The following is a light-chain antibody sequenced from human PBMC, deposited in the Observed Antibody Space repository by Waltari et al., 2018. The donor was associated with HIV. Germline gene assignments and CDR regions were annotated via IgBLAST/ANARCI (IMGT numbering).Light chain of an antibody. CDR3: QQRSNWYS. CDR1: QCVSSY. CDR2: DAS. J-gene: IGKJ2*03. V-gene: IGKV3-11*01. Sequence: EIVFTQSPATLPLSPGDRATLSCRASQCVSSYLAWYQQKPGQAPRLLIYDASNRATGIPARFSGSGSGTDFTLTISSLEPEDFAVYYCQQRSNWYSFGQGTKLEIK.